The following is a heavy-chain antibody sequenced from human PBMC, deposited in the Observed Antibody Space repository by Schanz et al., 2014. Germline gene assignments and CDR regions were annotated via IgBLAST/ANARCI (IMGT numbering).Heavy chain of an antibody. D-gene: IGHD3-10*01. CDR2: IRQEGSEK. J-gene: IGHJ4*02. V-gene: IGHV3-7*01. Sequence: VQLVESGGGLVKPGGSLRLSCAASGFTFSNYWMSWVRQAPGKGLEWVANIRQEGSEKYYVDSVKGRFTVSRDDAKNSLYLQMNSLRVEDTAVYYCARSEMDRGVIWGYWGQGTLVTVSS. CDR1: GFTFSNYW. CDR3: ARSEMDRGVIWGY.